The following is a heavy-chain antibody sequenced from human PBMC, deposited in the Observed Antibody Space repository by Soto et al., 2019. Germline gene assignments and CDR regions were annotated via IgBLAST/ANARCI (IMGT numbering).Heavy chain of an antibody. Sequence: QVQLVQSGAEVQKPGSSVKVSCKASGGTFSSYAISWVRQAPGQGLEWMGGIIPIFGTANYAQKFQGRVTITADESTSTAYMELSSLRSEDTAVYYCARGGYCTNGVCYSAAEYFQHWGQGTLVTVSS. J-gene: IGHJ1*01. V-gene: IGHV1-69*01. CDR2: IIPIFGTA. D-gene: IGHD2-8*01. CDR1: GGTFSSYA. CDR3: ARGGYCTNGVCYSAAEYFQH.